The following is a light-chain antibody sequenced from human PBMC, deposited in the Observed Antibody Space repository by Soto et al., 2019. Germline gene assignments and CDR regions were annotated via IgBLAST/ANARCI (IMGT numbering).Light chain of an antibody. CDR2: GAS. CDR1: QSVSSN. Sequence: EIVMTQSPATLSVSPGERATLSCRASQSVSSNLAWYQQKPGQAPRLLIYGASTRATGIPARFSGSGSGTEFTLTISSLLSEDFAVYYCQQSWTFGHRTKVHIK. V-gene: IGKV3-15*01. CDR3: QQSWT. J-gene: IGKJ1*01.